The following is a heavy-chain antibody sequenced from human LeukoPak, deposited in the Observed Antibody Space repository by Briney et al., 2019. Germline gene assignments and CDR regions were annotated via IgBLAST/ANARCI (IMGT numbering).Heavy chain of an antibody. V-gene: IGHV4-39*01. Sequence: SETLSLTCTVSGGSLSSSSYYWGWIRQPPGKGLEWIGSIYYSGSTYYNPSLKSRVTISVDTSKNQFSLKLSSVTAADTAVYYCARRNRSIVGATNIDYWGQGTLVTVSS. CDR1: GGSLSSSSYY. CDR2: IYYSGST. CDR3: ARRNRSIVGATNIDY. D-gene: IGHD1-26*01. J-gene: IGHJ4*02.